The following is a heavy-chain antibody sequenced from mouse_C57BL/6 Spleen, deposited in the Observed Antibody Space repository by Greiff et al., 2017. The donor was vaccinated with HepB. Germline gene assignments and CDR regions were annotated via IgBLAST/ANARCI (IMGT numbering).Heavy chain of an antibody. CDR1: GYTFTDYN. V-gene: IGHV1-22*01. D-gene: IGHD4-1*01. CDR2: INPNNGGT. Sequence: EVQVVESGPELVKPGASVKMSCKASGYTFTDYNMHWVKQSHGKSLEWIGYINPNNGGTSYNQKFKGKATLTVNKSSSTADMELRSLTSEDSAVYYCARGNWAFDYWGQGTTLTVSS. J-gene: IGHJ2*01. CDR3: ARGNWAFDY.